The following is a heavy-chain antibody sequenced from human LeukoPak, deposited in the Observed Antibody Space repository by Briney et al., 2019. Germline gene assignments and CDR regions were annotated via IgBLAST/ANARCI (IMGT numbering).Heavy chain of an antibody. V-gene: IGHV3-9*01. CDR1: VFTLDEYA. Sequence: GGGLRLSSVASVFTLDEYAMCCVRQAPGEGREWGSGICRNRCCRGVADSIKGPLSISKDKAKNSLYLPMNILRVEDTALYYRAKVPPPYASGRYVGAFDTWGQGTMVTVSS. CDR2: ICRNRCCR. D-gene: IGHD1-26*01. J-gene: IGHJ3*02. CDR3: AKVPPPYASGRYVGAFDT.